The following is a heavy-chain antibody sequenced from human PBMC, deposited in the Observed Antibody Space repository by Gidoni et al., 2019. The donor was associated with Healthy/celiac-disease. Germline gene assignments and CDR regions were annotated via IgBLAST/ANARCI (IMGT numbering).Heavy chain of an antibody. CDR3: ARVRGYSYALDY. D-gene: IGHD5-18*01. V-gene: IGHV4-34*01. CDR1: GGSFSGYY. CDR2: INHSGST. Sequence: QVQLQQWGAGLLKPSETLSLTCAVYGGSFSGYYWSWIRQPPGKGLEWIGEINHSGSTNYNPSLQSRVTRSVDTSKNQFSLKLSSVTAADTAVYYCARVRGYSYALDYWGQGTLVTVSS. J-gene: IGHJ4*02.